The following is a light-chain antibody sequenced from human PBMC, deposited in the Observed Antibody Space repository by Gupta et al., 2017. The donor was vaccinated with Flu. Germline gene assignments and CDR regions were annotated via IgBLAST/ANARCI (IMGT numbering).Light chain of an antibody. J-gene: IGKJ1*01. V-gene: IGKV1-5*03. CDR2: KAS. CDR1: QSSSSW. Sequence: SPSTLSASVGDRVIITCRASQSSSSWVAWYQQKPGKAPKLLIYKASNLESGVPSMCSGSGSGTEFTLTISSLQPDDFATYYCQQDGDYKTFGQGTKVEIK. CDR3: QQDGDYKT.